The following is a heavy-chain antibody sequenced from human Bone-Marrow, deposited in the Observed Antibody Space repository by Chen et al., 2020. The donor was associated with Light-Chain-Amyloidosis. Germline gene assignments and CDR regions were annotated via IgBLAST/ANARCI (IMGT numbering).Heavy chain of an antibody. V-gene: IGHV1-69*01. Sequence: QVQLVQSGAEVKKPGSSVKVSCRTSGDTFSSFPIIWVRQAPGQGLEWVGGVIPILDTPTYAQKFQGRVTITADDSTSTAYMELRSLTSEDTAVYFCARVPRVLAAHALDIWGQGTIVSVSS. D-gene: IGHD2-15*01. CDR1: GDTFSSFP. CDR3: ARVPRVLAAHALDI. CDR2: VIPILDTP. J-gene: IGHJ3*02.